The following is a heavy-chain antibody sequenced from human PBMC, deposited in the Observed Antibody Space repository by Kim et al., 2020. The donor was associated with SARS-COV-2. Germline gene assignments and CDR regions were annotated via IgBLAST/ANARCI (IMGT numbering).Heavy chain of an antibody. J-gene: IGHJ4*02. CDR1: GFTFSDYY. CDR2: ISSSGSTI. D-gene: IGHD3-9*01. V-gene: IGHV3-11*04. CDR3: ARMYYDILTGLEAFVDY. Sequence: GGSLRLSCAASGFTFSDYYMSWIRQAPGKGLEWVSYISSSGSTIYYADSVKGRFTISRDNAKNSLYLQMNSLRAEDTAVYYCARMYYDILTGLEAFVDYWGQGTLVTVSS.